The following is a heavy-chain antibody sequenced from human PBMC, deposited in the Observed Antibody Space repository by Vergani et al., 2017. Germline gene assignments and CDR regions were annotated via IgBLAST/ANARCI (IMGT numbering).Heavy chain of an antibody. CDR1: GFTFDDYA. CDR3: AKDRARAKNYYYYMDV. J-gene: IGHJ6*03. D-gene: IGHD4/OR15-4a*01. Sequence: EVQLVESGGGLVQPGRSLRLSCAASGFTFDDYAMHWVRQAPGKGLEWVSGISWNSGSIGYADSVKGRFTISRDNAKNSLYLQMNSLRAEDTALYYCAKDRARAKNYYYYMDVWGKGP. V-gene: IGHV3-9*01. CDR2: ISWNSGSI.